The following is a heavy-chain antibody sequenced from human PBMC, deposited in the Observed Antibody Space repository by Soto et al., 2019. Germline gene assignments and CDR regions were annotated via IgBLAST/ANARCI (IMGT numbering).Heavy chain of an antibody. CDR1: GFTFSSHS. D-gene: IGHD2-2*01. CDR3: ARECSTSADLDY. CDR2: ISYDGSIK. V-gene: IGHV3-30-3*01. Sequence: QVQLVESGGGVVQPARSLRLSCAASGFTFSSHSIQWVRQAPGKGLEWVAVISYDGSIKYYADSVKGRFTISRDNPKNTVDLQMTSLRAEDTAVFCWARECSTSADLDYWAQVTLVNVAS. J-gene: IGHJ4*02.